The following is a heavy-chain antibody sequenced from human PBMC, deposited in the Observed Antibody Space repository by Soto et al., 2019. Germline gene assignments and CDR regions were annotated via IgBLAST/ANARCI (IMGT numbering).Heavy chain of an antibody. CDR1: GYTFTSYG. CDR2: ISAYNGNT. V-gene: IGHV1-18*01. D-gene: IGHD2-15*01. CDR3: ARLVVVVAAEAWLDS. Sequence: GASVKVSCKASGYTFTSYGISWVRQAPGQGLEWMGWISAYNGNTNYAQKLQGRVTMTTDTSTSTAYMELRSLRSDDTAVYYCARLVVVVAAEAWLDSWGQGTLVTVSS. J-gene: IGHJ5*01.